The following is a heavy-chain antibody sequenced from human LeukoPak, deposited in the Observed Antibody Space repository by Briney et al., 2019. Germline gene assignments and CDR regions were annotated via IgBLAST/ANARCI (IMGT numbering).Heavy chain of an antibody. CDR2: ISFDGSST. V-gene: IGHV3-43*02. D-gene: IGHD5-18*01. CDR1: GFSFDEYA. CDR3: AKGRRRGYAYGSIEH. Sequence: GGSLRLSCAASGFSFDEYAMHWVRQVPGKALEWVSLISFDGSSTYYADSVKGRFTISRDNSKNSLYLQMNSLATEDTALYYCAKGRRRGYAYGSIEHWGQGTLVTVSS. J-gene: IGHJ4*02.